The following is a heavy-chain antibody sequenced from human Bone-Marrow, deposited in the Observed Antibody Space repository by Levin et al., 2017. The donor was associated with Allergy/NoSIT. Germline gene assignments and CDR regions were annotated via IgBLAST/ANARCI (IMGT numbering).Heavy chain of an antibody. CDR1: GGSFSGYY. Sequence: SETLSLTCAVYGGSFSGYYWSWIRQPPGKGLEWIGEINHSGSTNYNPSLKSRVTISVDTSKNQFSLKLSSVTAADTAVYYCARLTIFGVVTYYYYYYMDVWGKGTTVTVSS. CDR2: INHSGST. CDR3: ARLTIFGVVTYYYYYYMDV. D-gene: IGHD3-3*01. V-gene: IGHV4-34*01. J-gene: IGHJ6*03.